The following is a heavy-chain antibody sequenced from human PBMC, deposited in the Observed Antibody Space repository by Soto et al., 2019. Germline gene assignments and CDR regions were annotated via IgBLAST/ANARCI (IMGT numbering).Heavy chain of an antibody. V-gene: IGHV3-23*01. CDR2: ISGSGGST. D-gene: IGHD5-18*01. CDR1: GFTFSSYA. CDR3: AKDPKLWFRYYFDY. J-gene: IGHJ4*02. Sequence: SGGSLRLSCAASGFTFSSYAMSWVRQAPGKGLEWVSAISGSGGSTYYADSVKGRFTISRDNSKNTLFLQMNSLRAEDTAVYYCAKDPKLWFRYYFDYWGQGALVTVYS.